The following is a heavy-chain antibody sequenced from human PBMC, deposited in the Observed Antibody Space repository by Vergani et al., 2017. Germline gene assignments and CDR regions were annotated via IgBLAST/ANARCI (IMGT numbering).Heavy chain of an antibody. CDR1: GFTFSGSA. V-gene: IGHV3-73*01. J-gene: IGHJ4*02. CDR3: ARDANYILFDS. Sequence: EVQLVESGGGLVQPGGSLKLSCAASGFTFSGSAMHWVRQASGKGLEWVGRIRSKANSYATAYAASVKGRFTISRDDSKNTAYLQMNSLKTEDTAVYYCARDANYILFDSWGQGTLVTVSS. D-gene: IGHD4/OR15-4a*01. CDR2: IRSKANSYAT.